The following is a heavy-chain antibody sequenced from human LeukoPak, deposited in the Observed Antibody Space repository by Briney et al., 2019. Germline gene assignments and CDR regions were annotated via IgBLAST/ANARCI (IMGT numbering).Heavy chain of an antibody. D-gene: IGHD6-13*01. CDR1: GFTFSSYS. Sequence: GGSLRLSCAASGFTFSSYSMNWVRQAPGKGLEWVSSISSSSSYIYYADSVKGRFTISRDNAKNSLYLQMNSLRAEDTAVYYCARDRIEQQRTLGRSSNYYYYYMDVWGKGTTVTVSS. CDR3: ARDRIEQQRTLGRSSNYYYYYMDV. J-gene: IGHJ6*03. CDR2: ISSSSSYI. V-gene: IGHV3-21*01.